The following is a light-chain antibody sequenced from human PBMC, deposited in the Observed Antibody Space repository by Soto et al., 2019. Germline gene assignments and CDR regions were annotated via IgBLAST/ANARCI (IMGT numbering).Light chain of an antibody. CDR3: GSWDSSLSAYV. V-gene: IGLV1-51*01. CDR2: DDN. J-gene: IGLJ1*01. CDR1: SSNIGGNS. Sequence: VLTQPPSVSAAPGQKVTISCSGSSSNIGGNSVSWYQQLPGTAPKLLIYDDNKRPSGIPDRFSGSKSGTSATLGITGFQTGDEADYYCGSWDSSLSAYVFGTGTKVT.